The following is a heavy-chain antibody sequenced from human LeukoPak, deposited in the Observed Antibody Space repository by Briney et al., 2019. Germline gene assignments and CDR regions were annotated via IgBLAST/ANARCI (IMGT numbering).Heavy chain of an antibody. CDR3: AKDIQGITMVRGVNNYFDY. V-gene: IGHV3-53*05. J-gene: IGHJ4*02. CDR1: GFTVSSNY. D-gene: IGHD3-10*01. CDR2: IYSGGST. Sequence: GGSLRLSCAASGFTVSSNYMSWVRQAPGKGLEWVSVIYSGGSTYYADSVKGRFTISRDNSKNSLYLQMNSLRTEDTALYYCAKDIQGITMVRGVNNYFDYWGQGTLVTVSS.